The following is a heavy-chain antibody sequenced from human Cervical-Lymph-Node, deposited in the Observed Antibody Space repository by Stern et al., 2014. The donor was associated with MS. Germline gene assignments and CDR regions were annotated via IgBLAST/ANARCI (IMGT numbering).Heavy chain of an antibody. CDR3: ARGIGYCSSTSCYADFKH. CDR2: IYTNGRT. Sequence: VQLVESGPGLVKPSQTLSLTCTVSGDSISSGSYYWNWIRQPAGKGLEWIGRIYTNGRTDYNPSLKSRHTISLAPSKNQLSLKLSSGTAADTAVYYCARGIGYCSSTSCYADFKHWGQGTLVTVSS. J-gene: IGHJ1*01. CDR1: GDSISSGSYY. V-gene: IGHV4-61*02. D-gene: IGHD2-2*01.